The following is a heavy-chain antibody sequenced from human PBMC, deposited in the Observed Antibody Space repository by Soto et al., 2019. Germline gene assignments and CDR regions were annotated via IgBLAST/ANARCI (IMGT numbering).Heavy chain of an antibody. Sequence: EASVKVSCKASGFTFTSSAMQWVRQARGQRLEWIGWIVVGSGNTNYAQKFQERVTITRDMSTSTAYMELSSLRSEDTAVYYCAAVLEGPYYYYMDVWGKGTTVTVSS. J-gene: IGHJ6*03. CDR3: AAVLEGPYYYYMDV. V-gene: IGHV1-58*02. CDR1: GFTFTSSA. CDR2: IVVGSGNT. D-gene: IGHD2-15*01.